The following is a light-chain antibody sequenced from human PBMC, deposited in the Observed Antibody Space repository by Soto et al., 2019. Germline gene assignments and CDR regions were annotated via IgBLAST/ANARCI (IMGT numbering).Light chain of an antibody. CDR3: TSYTSSSTLWV. Sequence: QSVLTQPASVSGSPGQSITISCTGTSSDVGGYNSVSWYQQHPGTAPKLMIYDVTNRPSGVSNRFSGSKSGNTASLTISGLQAEDEADYYCTSYTSSSTLWVFGGGTKLTVL. CDR2: DVT. CDR1: SSDVGGYNS. J-gene: IGLJ3*02. V-gene: IGLV2-14*01.